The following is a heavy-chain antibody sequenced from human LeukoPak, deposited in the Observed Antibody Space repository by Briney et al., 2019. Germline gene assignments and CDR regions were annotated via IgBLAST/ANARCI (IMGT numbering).Heavy chain of an antibody. J-gene: IGHJ5*02. CDR3: ARSGYYGSGSYYPRNWFDP. CDR2: IDHSGST. Sequence: SETLSLTCAVSGGTFRGFFWSWIRQPPGKGPAWIGEIDHSGSTNYDPSLESRVTLSVDTSKNQFSLKLSSVTAADTAVYYCARSGYYGSGSYYPRNWFDPWGQGTLVTVSS. CDR1: GGTFRGFF. D-gene: IGHD3-10*01. V-gene: IGHV4-34*01.